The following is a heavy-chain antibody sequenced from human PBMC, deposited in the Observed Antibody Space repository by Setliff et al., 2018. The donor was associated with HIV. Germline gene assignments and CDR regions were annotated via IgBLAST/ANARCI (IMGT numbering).Heavy chain of an antibody. Sequence: PGGSLRLSCAASGFTFGSYPMHWVRQAPGKGLEWVAVISYGGGLKLYADSVKGRFTISRDFSDNTLYLQMNSLRAEDTAVYYCARDAITLIRGITAFDYWGQGTLVTVSS. J-gene: IGHJ4*02. CDR2: ISYGGGLK. CDR1: GFTFGSYP. D-gene: IGHD3-10*01. V-gene: IGHV3-30*04. CDR3: ARDAITLIRGITAFDY.